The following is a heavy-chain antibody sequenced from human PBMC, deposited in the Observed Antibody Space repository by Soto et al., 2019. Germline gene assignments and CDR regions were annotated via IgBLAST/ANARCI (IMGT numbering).Heavy chain of an antibody. J-gene: IGHJ4*02. V-gene: IGHV1-46*01. Sequence: ASVKVSCKASGYTFTSYYMHWVRQAPGQGLEWMGIINPSGGSTSYAQKFQGRVTMTRDTSTSTVYMELSSLRSEDTAVYYCARDEGSGSYDLLYSDYSDYWGQGTLVTVSS. CDR3: ARDEGSGSYDLLYSDYSDY. CDR1: GYTFTSYY. D-gene: IGHD3-10*01. CDR2: INPSGGST.